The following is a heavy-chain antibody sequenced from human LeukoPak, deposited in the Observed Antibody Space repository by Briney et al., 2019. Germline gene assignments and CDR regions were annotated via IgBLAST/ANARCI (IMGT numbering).Heavy chain of an antibody. V-gene: IGHV4-59*01. D-gene: IGHD6-19*01. CDR2: IYYSGST. CDR3: ARDAVAGTYDY. J-gene: IGHJ4*02. Sequence: NPSETLSLTCTVSGGSISSYYWSWIRQPPGQGQEWIGYIYYSGSTNYNPSLKSRVTISVDTSKNQFSLKLSSVTAADTAVYYCARDAVAGTYDYWGQGTLVTVSS. CDR1: GGSISSYY.